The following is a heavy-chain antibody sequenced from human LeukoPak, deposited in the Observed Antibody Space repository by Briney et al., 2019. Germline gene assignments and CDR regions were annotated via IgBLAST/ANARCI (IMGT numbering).Heavy chain of an antibody. V-gene: IGHV1-18*01. D-gene: IGHD3-10*01. Sequence: ASVKVSCKASGYTFTSYGIRWVRQAPGQGLEWMGWITAYNDNTNYAQKLQGRVTMTTDTSTSTAYMELRSLRSDDTAVYYCARALLWFGELSHIDYWGQGNLVTASS. CDR1: GYTFTSYG. J-gene: IGHJ4*02. CDR2: ITAYNDNT. CDR3: ARALLWFGELSHIDY.